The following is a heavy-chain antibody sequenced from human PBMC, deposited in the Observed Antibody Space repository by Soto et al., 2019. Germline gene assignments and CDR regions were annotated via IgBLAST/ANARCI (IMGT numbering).Heavy chain of an antibody. V-gene: IGHV2-5*02. Sequence: QITLKESGPTLVKPTQTLTLTCTFSGLSLSSSGVAVGWVRQPPGKALEWLALIFWDDDKRYSPALKSRLTVSKATSKNQLVFTMTNVDPVDTGTYYCANGTTRTTLLAYWGQGTPVSVSS. CDR2: IFWDDDK. D-gene: IGHD1-1*01. CDR1: GLSLSSSGVA. J-gene: IGHJ4*02. CDR3: ANGTTRTTLLAY.